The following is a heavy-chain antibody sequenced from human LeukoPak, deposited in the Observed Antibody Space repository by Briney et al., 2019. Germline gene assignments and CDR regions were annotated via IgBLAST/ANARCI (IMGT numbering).Heavy chain of an antibody. D-gene: IGHD3-22*01. V-gene: IGHV1-18*01. CDR3: VRFPDSSGYYFDY. CDR2: ISAYNGNT. Sequence: ASVKVSCKASGYTXTSYGISWVRQAPGQGLEWMGWISAYNGNTNYAQKFQGRVTLTTDTSTSTAYMELRSLRSDDTAVYYCVRFPDSSGYYFDYWGREPWSPSPQ. CDR1: GYTXTSYG. J-gene: IGHJ4*02.